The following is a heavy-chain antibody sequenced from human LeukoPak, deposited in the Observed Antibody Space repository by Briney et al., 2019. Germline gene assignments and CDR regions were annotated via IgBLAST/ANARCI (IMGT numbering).Heavy chain of an antibody. CDR3: AKVKQLAIRAAFDI. Sequence: GGSLRLSCAASGFIFSDFYMGWIRQAPGKGLEWVSYISISGTTTNYADSVKGRFTISRDNSKNTLYLQMNSLRAEDTAVYYCAKVKQLAIRAAFDIWGQGTMVTVSS. CDR1: GFIFSDFY. CDR2: ISISGTTT. V-gene: IGHV3-11*01. J-gene: IGHJ3*02. D-gene: IGHD6-13*01.